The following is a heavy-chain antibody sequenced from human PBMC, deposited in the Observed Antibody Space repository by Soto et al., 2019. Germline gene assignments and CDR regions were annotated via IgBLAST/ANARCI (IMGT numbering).Heavy chain of an antibody. Sequence: GASVKVSCKASGYTFTSYAMHWVRKAPGQRLEWMGWINAGNGNTKYSQKFQGRVTITRDTSASTGYMELSSLRSEDTAVDYCSRDLEGELSFYYYYGMDGLGQGTTCTVSS. V-gene: IGHV1-3*01. D-gene: IGHD3-16*01. CDR1: GYTFTSYA. CDR2: INAGNGNT. CDR3: SRDLEGELSFYYYYGMDG. J-gene: IGHJ6*02.